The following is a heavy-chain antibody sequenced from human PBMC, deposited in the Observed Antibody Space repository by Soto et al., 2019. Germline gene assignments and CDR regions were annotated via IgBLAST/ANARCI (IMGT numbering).Heavy chain of an antibody. D-gene: IGHD6-19*01. V-gene: IGHV3-73*01. CDR1: GFTFSGSA. J-gene: IGHJ4*02. CDR2: IRSKANSYAT. Sequence: PGGSLRLSCAASGFTFSGSAMHWVRQASGKGLEWVGRIRSKANSYATAYAASVKGRFTISRDDSKNTAYLQMNSLKTEDTAVYYCTRLGSSGWYPILDYWGQGTLVTVSS. CDR3: TRLGSSGWYPILDY.